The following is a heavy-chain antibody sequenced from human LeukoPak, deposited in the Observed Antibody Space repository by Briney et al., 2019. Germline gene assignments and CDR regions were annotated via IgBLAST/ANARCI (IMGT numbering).Heavy chain of an antibody. CDR1: GFTFSSYS. Sequence: GGSLRLSCAASGFTFSSYSMNWVRQAPGKGLEWVSSISGSSSYINYADSVKGRFTISRDNAQNSLFLQLNSLRAEDTAVYYCARGAGYSSSWYVGYYYYYGMDVWGQGTTVTVSS. V-gene: IGHV3-21*04. CDR2: ISGSSSYI. CDR3: ARGAGYSSSWYVGYYYYYGMDV. J-gene: IGHJ6*02. D-gene: IGHD6-13*01.